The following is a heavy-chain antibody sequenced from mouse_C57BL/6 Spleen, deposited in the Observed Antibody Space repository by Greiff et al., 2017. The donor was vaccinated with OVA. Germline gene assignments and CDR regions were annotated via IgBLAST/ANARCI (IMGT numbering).Heavy chain of an antibody. CDR3: ARRGSYYGKEMDYYAMYY. Sequence: EVKLVESGGGLVQPGGSLKLSCAASGFTFSDYGMAWVRQAPRKGPEWVAFISNLAYSIYYAEPVTGRFTISRENAKNTLYLEMSSLRSEDTAMYYCARRGSYYGKEMDYYAMYYWGQGTSVTVSS. V-gene: IGHV5-15*04. CDR2: ISNLAYSI. CDR1: GFTFSDYG. J-gene: IGHJ4*01. D-gene: IGHD2-1*01.